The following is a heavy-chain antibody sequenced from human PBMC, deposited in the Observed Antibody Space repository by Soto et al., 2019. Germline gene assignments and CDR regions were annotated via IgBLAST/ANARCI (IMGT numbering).Heavy chain of an antibody. D-gene: IGHD3-16*01. CDR1: GYIFVNYG. CDR3: VMVDNYVTPTPQDV. CDR2: ISPYTGNT. V-gene: IGHV1-18*01. J-gene: IGHJ6*02. Sequence: QVQLVQSGDEVKKPGASVKVSCKASGYIFVNYGIAWVRQAPGQGLEWMGWISPYTGNTHSATKIHGRLTMTTDTSTSTAYIELGSLTSDDTAVYYCVMVDNYVTPTPQDVWGQGTTVTVSS.